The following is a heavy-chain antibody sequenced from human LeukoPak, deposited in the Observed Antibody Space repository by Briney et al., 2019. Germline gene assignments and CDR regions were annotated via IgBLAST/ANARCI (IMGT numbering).Heavy chain of an antibody. Sequence: GGSLRLSCAASGFTFSSYSMNWVRQAPGKGLEWVSSISSSSYTYYADSVKGRFTISRDNAKNSLYLQMNSLRAEDTAVYYCARDGLTGSHPFDYWGQGTLVTVSS. CDR3: ARDGLTGSHPFDY. CDR2: ISSSSYT. CDR1: GFTFSSYS. V-gene: IGHV3-21*01. J-gene: IGHJ4*02. D-gene: IGHD1-20*01.